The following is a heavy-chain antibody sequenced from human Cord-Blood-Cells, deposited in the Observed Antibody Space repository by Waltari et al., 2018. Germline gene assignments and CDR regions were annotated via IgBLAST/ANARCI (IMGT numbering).Heavy chain of an antibody. D-gene: IGHD3-10*01. J-gene: IGHJ6*03. V-gene: IGHV4-34*01. CDR2: INHSGST. Sequence: VQLQQWGAGLLKPSATLSLTCAVSGGSFSGSYWSWIRQPPGKGLEWTGEINHSGSTNYNPSLKSRVTISVDTSKNQFSLKLSSVTAADTAVYYCAREGGDYYYYYMDVWGKGTTVTVSS. CDR3: AREGGDYYYYYMDV. CDR1: GGSFSGSY.